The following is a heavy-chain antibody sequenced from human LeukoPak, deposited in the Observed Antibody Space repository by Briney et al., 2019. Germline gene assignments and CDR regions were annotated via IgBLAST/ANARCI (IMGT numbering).Heavy chain of an antibody. CDR3: TRDSLTNNYYRFDY. CDR1: GDSVSSDSAA. D-gene: IGHD1-1*01. Sequence: SQTLSLTCAISGDSVSSDSAAWNWIRQSPSRGLEWLGRTYYRSKWSNDYAVSVKSRVTINPDTSKNQFSLQLNAVTPEDTAVYYCTRDSLTNNYYRFDYWGQGTLVTVSS. J-gene: IGHJ4*02. CDR2: TYYRSKWSN. V-gene: IGHV6-1*01.